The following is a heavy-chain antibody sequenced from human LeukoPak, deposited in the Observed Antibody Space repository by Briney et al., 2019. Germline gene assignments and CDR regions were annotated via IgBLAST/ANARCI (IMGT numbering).Heavy chain of an antibody. J-gene: IGHJ4*02. CDR1: GFSFSSYS. Sequence: GGSLRLSCAASGFSFSSYSMNWVRQAPGRGLERISYISSGSHTIFYADSVKGRFTISRDNAKNSLYLLMNSLRADDTAVYYCARESITGDRDFDYWGQGTLITVSS. CDR3: ARESITGDRDFDY. D-gene: IGHD7-27*01. CDR2: ISSGSHTI. V-gene: IGHV3-48*01.